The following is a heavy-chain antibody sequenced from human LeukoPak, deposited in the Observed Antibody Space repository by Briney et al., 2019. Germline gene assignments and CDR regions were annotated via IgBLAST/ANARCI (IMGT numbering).Heavy chain of an antibody. D-gene: IGHD3-22*01. Sequence: GGSLRLSCAASGFTFSSYGMHWVRQAPGKGLEWVAVISYDGSNKYYADSVKGRFTISRDNSKNTLYLQMNSLRAEDTAVYYCAKNKRYYDSSGPTDYWGQGTLVTVSS. V-gene: IGHV3-30*18. J-gene: IGHJ4*02. CDR3: AKNKRYYDSSGPTDY. CDR2: ISYDGSNK. CDR1: GFTFSSYG.